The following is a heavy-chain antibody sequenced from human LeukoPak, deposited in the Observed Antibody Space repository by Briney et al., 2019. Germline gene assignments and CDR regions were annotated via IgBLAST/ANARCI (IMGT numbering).Heavy chain of an antibody. CDR3: ARGIQPQPHNWFDP. D-gene: IGHD5-18*01. J-gene: IGHJ5*02. Sequence: TTSETLSLTCTVSGGSTSSYYWSWIRQPAGKGLEWIGRIYTSGSTNYNPSLKSRVTMSVDTSKNQFSLKLSSVTAADTAVYYCARGIQPQPHNWFDPWGQGTLVTVSS. CDR2: IYTSGST. V-gene: IGHV4-4*07. CDR1: GGSTSSYY.